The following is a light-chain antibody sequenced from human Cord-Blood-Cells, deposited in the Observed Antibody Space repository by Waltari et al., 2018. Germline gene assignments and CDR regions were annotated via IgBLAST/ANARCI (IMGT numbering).Light chain of an antibody. Sequence: DIQLTQSPSTLPPSIGDRVTITFRASHSISSYLNSYQQKPGKAHKLLIYAAFRLQSGVPSSFSGSGSGSDFTLTISSLQTEESATCYCQQSYSTRLTLVQGTKVEVK. V-gene: IGKV1-39*01. CDR3: QQSYSTRLT. J-gene: IGKJ1*01. CDR1: HSISSY. CDR2: AAF.